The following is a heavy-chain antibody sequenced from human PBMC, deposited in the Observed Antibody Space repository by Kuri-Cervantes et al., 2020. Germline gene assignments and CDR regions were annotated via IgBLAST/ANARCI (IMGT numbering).Heavy chain of an antibody. CDR2: IYYSGSI. CDR3: ARDWRGSGDQYPFDL. D-gene: IGHD6-19*01. Sequence: SETLSLTCTVSGGSISSYYWSWIRQPPGKGLEWIGYIYYSGSINYNPSLKSRVTISIDTSKHQFSLKLDSVTAADTAVYYCARDWRGSGDQYPFDLWGRGTLVTVSS. J-gene: IGHJ2*01. V-gene: IGHV4-59*01. CDR1: GGSISSYY.